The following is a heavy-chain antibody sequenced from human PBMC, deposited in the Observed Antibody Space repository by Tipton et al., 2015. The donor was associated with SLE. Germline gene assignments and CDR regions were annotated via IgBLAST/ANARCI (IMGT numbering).Heavy chain of an antibody. D-gene: IGHD5/OR15-5a*01. CDR1: GFTFSSYA. J-gene: IGHJ4*02. V-gene: IGHV3-23*01. Sequence: SLRLSCAASGFTFSSYAMSWVRQAPGKGLEWVSAISGSGGSTYYADSVKGRFTISRDSSKNTMYLHMNSLRAEDTAIYYCARTEVYTDFYFDYWGQGTLVTVSS. CDR2: ISGSGGST. CDR3: ARTEVYTDFYFDY.